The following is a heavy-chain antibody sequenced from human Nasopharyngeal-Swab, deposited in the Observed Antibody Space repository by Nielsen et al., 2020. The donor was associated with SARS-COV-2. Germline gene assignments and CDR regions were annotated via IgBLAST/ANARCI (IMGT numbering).Heavy chain of an antibody. J-gene: IGHJ4*02. CDR2: ISGSSAYI. V-gene: IGHV3-21*01. D-gene: IGHD3-22*01. CDR1: GFTFSTYT. CDR3: ARDPGFGYYYDSSGYVFDY. Sequence: GGSLRLSCAASGFTFSTYTMNWVRQAPGKGLEWVSSISGSSAYIWYADSVKGRFTVSRDNAKNSLYLQMNSLRAEDTAVYYCARDPGFGYYYDSSGYVFDYWGQGILVTVSS.